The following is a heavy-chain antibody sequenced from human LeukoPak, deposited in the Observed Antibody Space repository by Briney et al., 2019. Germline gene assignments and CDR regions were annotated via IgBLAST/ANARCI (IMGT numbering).Heavy chain of an antibody. CDR1: GYTFTGYY. J-gene: IGHJ5*02. CDR3: ASVGGRWLVRLYNWFDP. D-gene: IGHD6-19*01. Sequence: ASVKVSCKASGYTFTGYYMHWVRQAPGQGLEWMGWINPNSGGTNYAQKFQGRVTMTRDTSISTAYMELSRLRSDDTAVYYCASVGGRWLVRLYNWFDPWGQGTLVTVSS. V-gene: IGHV1-2*02. CDR2: INPNSGGT.